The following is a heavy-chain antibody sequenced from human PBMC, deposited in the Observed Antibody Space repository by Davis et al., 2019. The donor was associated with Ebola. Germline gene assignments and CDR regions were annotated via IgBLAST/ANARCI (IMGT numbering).Heavy chain of an antibody. V-gene: IGHV4-30-2*01. CDR3: ARGGNWFDP. CDR1: GGSISSGGYS. J-gene: IGHJ5*02. CDR2: IYHSGST. Sequence: SETLSLTCAVPGGSISSGGYSWSWIRQPPGKGLEWIGYIYHSGSTYYNPSLKSRVTISVDRSKNQFSLKLSSVTAADTAVYYCARGGNWFDPWGQGTLVTVSS.